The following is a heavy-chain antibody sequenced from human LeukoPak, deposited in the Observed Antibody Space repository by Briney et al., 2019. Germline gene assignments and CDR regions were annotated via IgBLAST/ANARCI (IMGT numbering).Heavy chain of an antibody. Sequence: PSETLSLTCTVSGGSISSYYWSWIRQPPGKGLEWIGYIYYSGSTNYNPSLKSRVTISVDTSKNQFSLKLSSVTAADTAVYYCARGIVVVPAAIPPWLDPWGQGTLVTVSS. CDR3: ARGIVVVPAAIPPWLDP. D-gene: IGHD2-2*02. CDR1: GGSISSYY. J-gene: IGHJ5*02. CDR2: IYYSGST. V-gene: IGHV4-59*01.